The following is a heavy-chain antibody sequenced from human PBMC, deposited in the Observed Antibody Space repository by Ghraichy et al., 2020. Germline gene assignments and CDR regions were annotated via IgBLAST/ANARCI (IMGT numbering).Heavy chain of an antibody. CDR1: GGSLSTYY. CDR2: IYYSGST. Sequence: ESLNISCTVSGGSLSTYYWNWIRQPPGKGLEWIGYIYYSGSTNYNPSLKGRVTISVDTSINQFSLKLNSVTAADTAVYFCARDSPDYWYFDLWGRGTLVTVSS. V-gene: IGHV4-59*01. CDR3: ARDSPDYWYFDL. J-gene: IGHJ2*01.